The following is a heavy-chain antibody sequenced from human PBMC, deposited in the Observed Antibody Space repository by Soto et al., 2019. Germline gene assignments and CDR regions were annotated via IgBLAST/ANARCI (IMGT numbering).Heavy chain of an antibody. Sequence: GGSLRLSCAASGFTFSSYGMHWFRQAPGKGLEWVAVIWYDGSNKYYADSVKGRFTISRDNSKNTLYLQMNSLRAEDTAVYYCARSGDSSGYYYVDYWGQGTLVTVS. CDR3: ARSGDSSGYYYVDY. D-gene: IGHD3-22*01. CDR1: GFTFSSYG. J-gene: IGHJ4*02. V-gene: IGHV3-33*01. CDR2: IWYDGSNK.